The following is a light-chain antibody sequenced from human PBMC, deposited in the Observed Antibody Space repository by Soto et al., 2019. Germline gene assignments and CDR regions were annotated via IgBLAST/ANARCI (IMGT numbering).Light chain of an antibody. CDR1: QNVGSN. CDR3: QQFDHWPGT. CDR2: AAS. J-gene: IGKJ1*01. V-gene: IGKV3-15*01. Sequence: MTQSPATLSVSPGERATLSCRASQNVGSNLAWYQQKPGQAPRLLMYAASNRATGIPTRFSGRGSGTEFTLSISSLQSEDFALYYCQQFDHWPGTFGQGTKVEIK.